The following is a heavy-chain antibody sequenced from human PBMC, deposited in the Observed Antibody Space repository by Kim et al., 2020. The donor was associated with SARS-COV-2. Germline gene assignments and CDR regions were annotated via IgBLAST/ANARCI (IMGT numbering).Heavy chain of an antibody. Sequence: QKFQGRVTMTRDTSTSTVYRELSSLRSEDTAVYYCARSRRYSSGWYYFDYWGQGTLVTVSS. D-gene: IGHD6-19*01. J-gene: IGHJ4*02. V-gene: IGHV1-46*01. CDR3: ARSRRYSSGWYYFDY.